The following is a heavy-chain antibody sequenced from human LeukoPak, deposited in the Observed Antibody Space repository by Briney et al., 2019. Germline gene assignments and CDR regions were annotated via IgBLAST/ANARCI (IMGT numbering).Heavy chain of an antibody. V-gene: IGHV3-30-3*01. J-gene: IGHJ3*02. CDR2: ISYDGSNK. CDR1: GFTFSSYA. Sequence: PGRSLRLSCAASGFTFSSYAMHWVRQAPGKGLEWVAVISYDGSNKYYADSVKGRFTISRDNSKNTLYLQMNSLRAEDTALYYCARSMFRVRAFDIWGQGTMVTVSS. D-gene: IGHD3-10*02. CDR3: ARSMFRVRAFDI.